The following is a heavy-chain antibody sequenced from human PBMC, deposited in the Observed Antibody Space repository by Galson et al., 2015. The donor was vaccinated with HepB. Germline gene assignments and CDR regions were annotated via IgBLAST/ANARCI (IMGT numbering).Heavy chain of an antibody. V-gene: IGHV3-74*03. Sequence: SLRLSCAASGFTFRNYWMHWVRQAPGKGLVWVSRVDSDGSSTEYAASVKGRFTISRDNAKNTLYLQTNSLSAEDTAVYYCARDANIGAAGKLYDHWGQGTLVTVS. D-gene: IGHD6-25*01. CDR3: ARDANIGAAGKLYDH. CDR2: VDSDGSST. J-gene: IGHJ4*02. CDR1: GFTFRNYW.